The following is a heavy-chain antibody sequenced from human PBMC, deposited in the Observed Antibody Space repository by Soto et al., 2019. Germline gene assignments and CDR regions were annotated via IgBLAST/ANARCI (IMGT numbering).Heavy chain of an antibody. D-gene: IGHD3-16*01. Sequence: QVQLVQSGAEVKKPGSSVRVSCKASGGTLDSDSISWVRKAPGQGPEWVGKVAPIFDFSRYALKFQGRVTISADKTTSTASLDLSGLTSEDTSVYYCATGTFVGRQQLVRDAFDFWGQGTMVTVSS. V-gene: IGHV1-69*02. CDR2: VAPIFDFS. CDR1: GGTLDSDS. CDR3: ATGTFVGRQQLVRDAFDF. J-gene: IGHJ3*01.